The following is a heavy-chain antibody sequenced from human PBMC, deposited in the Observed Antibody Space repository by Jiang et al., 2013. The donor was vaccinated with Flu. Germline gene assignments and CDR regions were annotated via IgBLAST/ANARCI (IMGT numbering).Heavy chain of an antibody. V-gene: IGHV1-3*01. CDR1: GYTFTSYA. CDR2: INAGNGNT. Sequence: GAEVKKPGAXVKVSCKASGYTFTSYAMHWVRQAPGQRLEWMGWINAGNGNTKYSQKFQGRVTITRDTSASTAYMELSSLRSEDTAVYYCAIGIDGSGSYFFGFDYWGQGTLVTVSS. CDR3: AIGIDGSGSYFFGFDY. D-gene: IGHD3-10*01. J-gene: IGHJ4*02.